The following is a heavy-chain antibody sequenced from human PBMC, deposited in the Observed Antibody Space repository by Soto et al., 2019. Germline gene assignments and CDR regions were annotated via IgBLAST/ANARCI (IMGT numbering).Heavy chain of an antibody. CDR1: GFIFDNFG. Sequence: GGSLRLSCAASGFIFDNFGMSWVRQAPGKGLEWISSISGSGFKKYYADSVKGWFTISRDNSKSTVYLELNNLSAEDTAVYHCAKNQGVELVPLATVDWFDPWGQGSVVTVSS. D-gene: IGHD1-26*01. CDR2: ISGSGFKK. CDR3: AKNQGVELVPLATVDWFDP. V-gene: IGHV3-23*01. J-gene: IGHJ5*02.